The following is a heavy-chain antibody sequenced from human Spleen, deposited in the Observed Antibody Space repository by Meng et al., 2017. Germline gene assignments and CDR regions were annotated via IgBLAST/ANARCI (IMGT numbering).Heavy chain of an antibody. J-gene: IGHJ4*02. CDR2: IIPNSGDT. CDR3: VRDENISLGKLFGDY. Sequence: HGQRVESVAEVKAPGAPVKVSCKPSGYPFTAYYIPWVRQAPGQGLEWMGHIIPNSGDTLYAPKFQGRVSMTADTSIGTAYVELSGLRSDDTAIYYCVRDENISLGKLFGDYWGQGTLVTVSS. V-gene: IGHV1-2*06. CDR1: GYPFTAYY. D-gene: IGHD2-21*01.